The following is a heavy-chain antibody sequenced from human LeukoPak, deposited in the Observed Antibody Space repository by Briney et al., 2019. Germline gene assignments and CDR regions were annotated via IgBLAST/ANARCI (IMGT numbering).Heavy chain of an antibody. CDR1: GFIFSSYA. J-gene: IGHJ4*02. CDR3: ARDPYGSGSYCPGDY. Sequence: GGSLRLSCAASGFIFSSYAMHWVRQAPGNGLEWVAVISYDGSNKYYADSVKGRFTISRDNSKNTLYLQMNSLRPEDTAVYYCARDPYGSGSYCPGDYWGQGTLVTVSS. CDR2: ISYDGSNK. V-gene: IGHV3-30*04. D-gene: IGHD3-10*01.